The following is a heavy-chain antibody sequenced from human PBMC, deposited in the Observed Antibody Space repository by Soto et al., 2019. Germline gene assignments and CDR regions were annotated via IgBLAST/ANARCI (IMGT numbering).Heavy chain of an antibody. D-gene: IGHD3-3*01. J-gene: IGHJ6*02. Sequence: QVQLVESGGGVVQPGRSLRLSCAASGFTFSSYGMHWVRQAPGKGLEWVAVIWCDGSNKYYADSVKGRFTISRDNSKNLLYLKMNSLRAEDTAVYYCARGVFWSGYYNDGMDVWGQGTTVTVSS. V-gene: IGHV3-33*01. CDR3: ARGVFWSGYYNDGMDV. CDR1: GFTFSSYG. CDR2: IWCDGSNK.